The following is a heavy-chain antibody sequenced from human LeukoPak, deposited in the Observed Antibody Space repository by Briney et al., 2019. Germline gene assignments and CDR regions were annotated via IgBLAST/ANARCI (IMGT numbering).Heavy chain of an antibody. Sequence: SETLSLTCTVSGDSISSGNYYWSWIRQPAGKGLEWIGRIYISGTTTTTYNSSLKSRLTISIDTSKNQFSLKLSSVTAADTAVYYCVRGGRISGWYGEEFDYWGQGTLVTVSS. J-gene: IGHJ4*02. D-gene: IGHD6-19*01. CDR2: IYISGTTTT. CDR1: GDSISSGNYY. V-gene: IGHV4-61*02. CDR3: VRGGRISGWYGEEFDY.